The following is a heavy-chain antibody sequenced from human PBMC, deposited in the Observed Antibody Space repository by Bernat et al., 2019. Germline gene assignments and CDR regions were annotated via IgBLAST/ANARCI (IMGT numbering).Heavy chain of an antibody. V-gene: IGHV4-39*01. Sequence: QLQLQESGPGLVKPSETLSLPCTVSGGSISSSSYYWGWIRQPPGKGLEWIGSIYYSGSTYYNPSLKSRVTISVDTSKNQFSLKLSSVTAADTAVYYCARPVYDSSGYYYLDYWGQGTLVTVSS. J-gene: IGHJ4*02. CDR3: ARPVYDSSGYYYLDY. CDR2: IYYSGST. CDR1: GGSISSSSYY. D-gene: IGHD3-22*01.